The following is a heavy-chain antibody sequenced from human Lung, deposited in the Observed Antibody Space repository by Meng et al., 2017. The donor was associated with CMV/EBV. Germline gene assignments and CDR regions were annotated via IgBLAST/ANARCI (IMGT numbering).Heavy chain of an antibody. J-gene: IGHJ6*02. Sequence: GGSLRLXCAASGFTFSSYEMNWVRQAPGKGLEWISYISGSGSTIKYADPVKGRFTISRDNAKNSLYLQMNSLRAEDTAVYYCARDRSDVFGDVWGQGTTVTVSS. V-gene: IGHV3-48*03. D-gene: IGHD3-3*01. CDR1: GFTFSSYE. CDR2: ISGSGSTI. CDR3: ARDRSDVFGDV.